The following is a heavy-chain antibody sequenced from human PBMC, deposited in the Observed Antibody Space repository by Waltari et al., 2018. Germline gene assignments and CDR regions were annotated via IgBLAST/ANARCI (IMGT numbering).Heavy chain of an antibody. J-gene: IGHJ4*02. CDR2: INYSGST. CDR1: GGSFSGYF. CDR3: ARKGDYYGSGVPFDH. V-gene: IGHV4-34*01. D-gene: IGHD3-10*01. Sequence: QVQLQQWGAGLLKPSETLSLTCAVHGGSFSGYFWTCIRQPPGKGLEWIGEINYSGSTKYNSSLKSRVAISIDTSKNQFSLRLTPVTAADTSVYYCARKGDYYGSGVPFDHWGQGTLVTVSS.